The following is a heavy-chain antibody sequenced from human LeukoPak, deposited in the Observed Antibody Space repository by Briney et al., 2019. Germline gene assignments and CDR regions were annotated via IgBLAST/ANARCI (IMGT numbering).Heavy chain of an antibody. CDR1: GCTFTSYY. D-gene: IGHD6-13*01. Sequence: GASVTVTCKASGCTFTSYYLHWVRQPPGQGLEWMGRINPNSGGTNYAQKFQGRVTMTTDTSIITVYVELGTLRADDTSVYYSARGEQLSSDYWGQGALLTGAS. J-gene: IGHJ4*02. V-gene: IGHV1-2*06. CDR2: INPNSGGT. CDR3: ARGEQLSSDY.